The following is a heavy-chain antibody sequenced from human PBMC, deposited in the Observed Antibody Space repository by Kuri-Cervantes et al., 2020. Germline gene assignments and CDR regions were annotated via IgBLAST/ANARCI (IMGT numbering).Heavy chain of an antibody. Sequence: ESLKISCAVYGGSFSGYYWSWIRQPPGKGLEWIGEINHSGSTNYNPSLKSRVAISVDTSKNQFSLRLSSVTAADTAVYFCARRYDTGSFRLFDIWGQGTMVTVSS. J-gene: IGHJ3*02. CDR2: INHSGST. D-gene: IGHD3-22*01. CDR3: ARRYDTGSFRLFDI. CDR1: GGSFSGYY. V-gene: IGHV4-34*01.